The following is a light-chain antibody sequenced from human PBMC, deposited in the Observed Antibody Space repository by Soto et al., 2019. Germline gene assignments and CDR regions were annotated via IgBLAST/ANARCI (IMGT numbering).Light chain of an antibody. CDR1: QSISSY. CDR3: KQSYSTPRT. V-gene: IGKV1-39*01. CDR2: AAS. J-gene: IGKJ1*01. Sequence: DIQMTQSPSSLSASVGDRVTITCRASQSISSYLNWYQQKPGKAPKLLIYAASSLQSGVPSRFSGSGPGTDFTLTIRSLQPEDFATYYCKQSYSTPRTFGQGTKVDIK.